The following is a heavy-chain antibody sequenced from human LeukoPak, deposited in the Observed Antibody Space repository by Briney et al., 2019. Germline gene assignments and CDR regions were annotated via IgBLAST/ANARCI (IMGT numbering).Heavy chain of an antibody. Sequence: GGSLRLSCAVSGFTFSTYAMSWVRQAPGKGLEWVSGISGSGGGTYYADSVKGRLTISRDNSKNTLYLQMNTLRAEDTALYYCAKDRDSTSSRSTYFDSWGQGTLVSVSS. CDR2: ISGSGGGT. D-gene: IGHD1-1*01. CDR3: AKDRDSTSSRSTYFDS. J-gene: IGHJ4*02. CDR1: GFTFSTYA. V-gene: IGHV3-23*01.